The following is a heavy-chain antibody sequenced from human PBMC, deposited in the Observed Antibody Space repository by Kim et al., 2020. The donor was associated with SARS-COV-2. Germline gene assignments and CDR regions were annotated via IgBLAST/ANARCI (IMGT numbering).Heavy chain of an antibody. D-gene: IGHD2-21*01. V-gene: IGHV3-48*02. J-gene: IGHJ4*02. CDR3: AIIREGNY. Sequence: GGSLRLSCTGSGYTFSSYAMNWVRQAPGKGLEWLSSISNSADLVYYADSVRGRFTISRDNAKNSVYLQMNSLRDEDTAVYYCAIIREGNYWGQGTPLTVSS. CDR2: ISNSADLV. CDR1: GYTFSSYA.